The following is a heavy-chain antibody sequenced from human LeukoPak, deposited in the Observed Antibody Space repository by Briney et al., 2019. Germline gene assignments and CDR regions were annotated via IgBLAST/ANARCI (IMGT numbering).Heavy chain of an antibody. V-gene: IGHV3-7*01. CDR2: IKQDGSEK. J-gene: IGHJ4*02. CDR3: ARASSGWYNRHFDY. D-gene: IGHD6-19*01. Sequence: GGSLRLSCAASGFTFSSYWMSWVRQAPGKGLEWVANIKQDGSEKYYVDSVKGRFTISRDNAKNSLFLQMNSLRAEDTAVYYCARASSGWYNRHFDYWGQGTLVTVSS. CDR1: GFTFSSYW.